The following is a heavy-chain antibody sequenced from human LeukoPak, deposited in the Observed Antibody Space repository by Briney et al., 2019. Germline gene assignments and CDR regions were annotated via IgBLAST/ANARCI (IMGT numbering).Heavy chain of an antibody. CDR3: ANHPPYYYDSSGFHVGDY. J-gene: IGHJ4*02. Sequence: GGSLRLSCAASGFTFSSYGMHWVRQAPGKGLEWVAVISYDGSNKYYADSVKGRFTISRDNSKNTLYLQMGSLRAEDTAVYYCANHPPYYYDSSGFHVGDYWGQGTLVTVSS. D-gene: IGHD3-22*01. CDR1: GFTFSSYG. V-gene: IGHV3-30*18. CDR2: ISYDGSNK.